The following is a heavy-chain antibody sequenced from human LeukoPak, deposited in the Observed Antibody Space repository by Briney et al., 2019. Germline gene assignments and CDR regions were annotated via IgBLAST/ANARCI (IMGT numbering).Heavy chain of an antibody. J-gene: IGHJ4*02. CDR2: ISGSGGST. Sequence: PGGSLRLSCAASGFTFSSYAMSWVRQAPGKGLEWVSGISGSGGSTYYADSVGGRFTISRDNSRNTLYLQMNSLRAEDTALYYCAKDRYNTAMVSFDYWGQGTLVTVSS. V-gene: IGHV3-23*01. D-gene: IGHD5-18*01. CDR1: GFTFSSYA. CDR3: AKDRYNTAMVSFDY.